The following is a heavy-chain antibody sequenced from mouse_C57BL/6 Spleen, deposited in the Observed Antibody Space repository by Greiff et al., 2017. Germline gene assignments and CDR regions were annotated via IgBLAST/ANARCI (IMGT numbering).Heavy chain of an antibody. CDR3: ARASYYGSNYVLDY. J-gene: IGHJ3*01. CDR2: ISDGGSYI. CDR1: GFTFSSSA. V-gene: IGHV5-4*03. D-gene: IGHD1-1*01. Sequence: DVNLVESGGGLVKPGGSLKLSCAASGFTFSSSALPWVRQTPEKRLEWVATISDGGSYIYYPDNVKGRFTISRDNAKNNLYLQMSHLKSEDTAMYYCARASYYGSNYVLDYWGQGTLVTVSA.